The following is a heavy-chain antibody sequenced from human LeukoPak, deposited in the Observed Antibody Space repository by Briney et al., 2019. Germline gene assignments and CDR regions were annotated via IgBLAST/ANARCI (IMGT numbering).Heavy chain of an antibody. D-gene: IGHD2-2*02. CDR1: RYTFTSYY. Sequence: GASLKVSSKASRYTFTSYYMHWVRQAPGEGLEWRGIINPSGVSTSYAQKFQGRVTMTRDMSTSTVYMELSSLRSEDTAVYYCARVAAEVVGVPGAIGFGWLRRDYYYMDVWGKGTTVTVSS. CDR3: ARVAAEVVGVPGAIGFGWLRRDYYYMDV. CDR2: INPSGVST. V-gene: IGHV1-46*01. J-gene: IGHJ6*03.